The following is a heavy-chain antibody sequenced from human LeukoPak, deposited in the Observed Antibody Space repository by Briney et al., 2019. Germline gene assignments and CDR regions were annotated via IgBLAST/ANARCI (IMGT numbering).Heavy chain of an antibody. CDR2: ISDIGSI. D-gene: IGHD4-17*01. J-gene: IGHJ3*02. Sequence: SETLSLTCTVSGGSISSYYWSWIRQPPGKGLEWIAYISDIGSINYNPSLKSRVTISVDTSKNQFSLKLSSVTAADTAVYYCARVRRGTVTPGAFDIWGQGTMVTVSS. V-gene: IGHV4-59*01. CDR1: GGSISSYY. CDR3: ARVRRGTVTPGAFDI.